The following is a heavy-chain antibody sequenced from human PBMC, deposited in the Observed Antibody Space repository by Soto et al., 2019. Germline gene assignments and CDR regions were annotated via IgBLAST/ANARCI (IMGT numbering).Heavy chain of an antibody. J-gene: IGHJ4*02. CDR3: SRSRVGATPADY. V-gene: IGHV1-3*01. D-gene: IGHD1-26*01. Sequence: GASVKVSSKASGYTSTSYAMHWVRQAPGQRLEWMGWINAGNGNTKYSQKFQGRVTITRDTSASTAYMQLSSLRSEDTAVYYCSRSRVGATPADYWGQGTLVTVSS. CDR1: GYTSTSYA. CDR2: INAGNGNT.